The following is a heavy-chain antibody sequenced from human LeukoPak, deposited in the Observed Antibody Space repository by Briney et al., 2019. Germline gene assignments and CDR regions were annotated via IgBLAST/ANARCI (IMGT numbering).Heavy chain of an antibody. V-gene: IGHV3-73*01. CDR1: GFTFSGSA. J-gene: IGHJ4*02. CDR2: IRSKANSYAT. Sequence: GGSLRLSCAASGFTFSGSAMHWVRQASGKGLEWVGRIRSKANSYATAYGASVKGRFTISRDDSKNTLYLQMNSLKTEDTAVYYCTTDPFYGDYVDYWGQGTLVTVSS. D-gene: IGHD4-17*01. CDR3: TTDPFYGDYVDY.